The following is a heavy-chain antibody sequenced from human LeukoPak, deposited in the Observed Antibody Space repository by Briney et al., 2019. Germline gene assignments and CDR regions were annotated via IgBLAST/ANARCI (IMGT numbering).Heavy chain of an antibody. CDR3: ARDARRHRYFDL. CDR1: GFTFSDFW. CDR2: ISGDATRI. D-gene: IGHD6-6*01. J-gene: IGHJ2*01. Sequence: GGSLRLSCVASGFTFSDFWMHWFRQVPGKGLMWLARISGDATRITYADSVEGRLTISRDTAKKTLYLQMTHLKVGDTAMYFCARDARRHRYFDLWGRGTLVTVTS. V-gene: IGHV3-74*03.